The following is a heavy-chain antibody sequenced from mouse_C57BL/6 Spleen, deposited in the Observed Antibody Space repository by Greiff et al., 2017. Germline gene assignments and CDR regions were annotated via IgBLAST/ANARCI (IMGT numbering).Heavy chain of an antibody. CDR3: ARSRVGGTGRYDMDD. V-gene: IGHV1-58*01. J-gene: IGHJ4*01. CDR2: IYIGNGYT. Sequence: EVQRVQSGAELVRPGSSVKMSCKTSGYTFTSYGINWVKQRPGQGLEWIGYIYIGNGYTEYNEKFKGKATLTSDTSSSTAYMQLSSLTSEDAAISFCARSRVGGTGRYDMDDWGQGTSVTVSS. D-gene: IGHD2-14*01. CDR1: GYTFTSYG.